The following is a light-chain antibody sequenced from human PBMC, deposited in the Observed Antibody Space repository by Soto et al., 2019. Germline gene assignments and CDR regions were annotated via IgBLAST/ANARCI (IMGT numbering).Light chain of an antibody. CDR2: NVY. CDR3: NSYTNSSTLV. J-gene: IGLJ2*01. CDR1: SSDVGGYNF. V-gene: IGLV2-14*03. Sequence: QSALTQPASVSGSPGQSITISCTGTSSDVGGYNFVSWYQQHPGKAPKLMLYNVYDRPSGISHRFSGSRSGNTASLTISGLQAEDEAHYYCNSYTNSSTLVFGGGTKVTVL.